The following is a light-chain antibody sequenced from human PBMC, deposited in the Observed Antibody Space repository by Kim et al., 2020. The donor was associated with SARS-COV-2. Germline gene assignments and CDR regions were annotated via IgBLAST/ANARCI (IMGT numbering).Light chain of an antibody. J-gene: IGKJ2*03. CDR1: QSISSL. CDR2: KAS. V-gene: IGKV1-5*03. Sequence: SESVGDSVTITCRASQSISSLLAWYQQKPGKAPKLLIYKASSLESGVPSRFSGSGSVTEFTLTISSLQPDDFATYYCQQYNSYSYSFGQGTKLEI. CDR3: QQYNSYSYS.